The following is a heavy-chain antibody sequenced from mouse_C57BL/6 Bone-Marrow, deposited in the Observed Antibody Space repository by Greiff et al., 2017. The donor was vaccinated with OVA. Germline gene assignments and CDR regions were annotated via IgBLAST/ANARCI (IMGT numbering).Heavy chain of an antibody. CDR2: ISSGGSYT. CDR3: ARHGDYGSFFDY. J-gene: IGHJ2*01. CDR1: GFTFSSYG. Sequence: EVQLVEFGGDLVKPGGSLKLSCAASGFTFSSYGMSWVRQTPDKRLEWVATISSGGSYTYYPDSVKGRFTISRDNAKNTLYLQMSSLKSEDTAMYYCARHGDYGSFFDYWGQGTTLTVSS. V-gene: IGHV5-6*01. D-gene: IGHD1-1*01.